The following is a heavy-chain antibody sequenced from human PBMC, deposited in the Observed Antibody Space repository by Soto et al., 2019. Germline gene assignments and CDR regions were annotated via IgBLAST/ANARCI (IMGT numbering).Heavy chain of an antibody. J-gene: IGHJ3*02. D-gene: IGHD2-2*01. CDR2: IYYSGST. CDR3: ARGSVVVPTYAFDI. CDR1: GGSISSYY. V-gene: IGHV4-59*01. Sequence: SETLSLPSTVSGGSISSYYWSWIRKPTGKGLEWIGYIYYSGSTNYNPSLKSRVTISVDTSKNQFSLKLSSVTAADTAVYYCARGSVVVPTYAFDIWGQGTMVTVSS.